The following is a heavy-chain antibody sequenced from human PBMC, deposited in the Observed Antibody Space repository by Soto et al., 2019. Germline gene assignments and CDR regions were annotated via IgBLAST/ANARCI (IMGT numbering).Heavy chain of an antibody. CDR2: IWYDGSSK. CDR1: EFILSSYV. CDR3: AKDVRGSSTSFYYYYYYGMDS. Sequence: GGSLRLSGAASEFILSSYVMHWVRQAPGKGLEWVALIWYDGSSKYYADSVKGRFTISRDNSKNTLYLQTNSLRAEDTAVYYCAKDVRGSSTSFYYYYYYGMDSWGQGTTVTVSS. J-gene: IGHJ6*02. D-gene: IGHD2-2*01. V-gene: IGHV3-33*06.